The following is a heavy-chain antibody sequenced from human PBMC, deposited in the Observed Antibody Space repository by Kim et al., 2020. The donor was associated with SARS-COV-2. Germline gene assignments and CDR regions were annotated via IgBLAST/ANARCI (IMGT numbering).Heavy chain of an antibody. J-gene: IGHJ3*02. V-gene: IGHV3-33*08. CDR1: GFTFSSYG. D-gene: IGHD3-22*01. Sequence: GALRLSCAASGFTFSSYGMHWVRQAPGKGLEWVAVIWYDGSNKYYADSVKGRFTISRDNSKNTLYLQMNSLRAEDTAVYYCAREAPSGDSSGDDAFDIWGQGTMVTVSS. CDR2: IWYDGSNK. CDR3: AREAPSGDSSGDDAFDI.